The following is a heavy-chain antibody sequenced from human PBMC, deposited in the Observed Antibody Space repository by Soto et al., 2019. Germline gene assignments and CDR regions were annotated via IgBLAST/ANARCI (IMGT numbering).Heavy chain of an antibody. J-gene: IGHJ5*02. CDR3: ARYAHDYYDSSGYFNWFDP. D-gene: IGHD3-22*01. Sequence: SETLSLTCAVSGGSISSTNWWSWIRQPPGKGLEWIGSIYYSGSTYYNPSLKSRVTISVDTSKNQFSLKLSSVTAADTAVYYCARYAHDYYDSSGYFNWFDPWGQGTLVTVSS. CDR2: IYYSGST. CDR1: GGSISSTNW. V-gene: IGHV4-4*02.